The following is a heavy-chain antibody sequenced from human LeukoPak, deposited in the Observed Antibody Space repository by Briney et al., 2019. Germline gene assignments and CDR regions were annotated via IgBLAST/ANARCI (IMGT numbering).Heavy chain of an antibody. J-gene: IGHJ1*01. Sequence: GGSLRLSCAASGFTFSSYSMNWVRQAPGKGLEWVSSISSSSSYIYYADSVKGRFTISRDNAKNSLYLQMNSLRAEDTAAYYCARDYYDSSGYYVLFQHWGQGTLVTVSS. D-gene: IGHD3-22*01. V-gene: IGHV3-21*01. CDR3: ARDYYDSSGYYVLFQH. CDR2: ISSSSSYI. CDR1: GFTFSSYS.